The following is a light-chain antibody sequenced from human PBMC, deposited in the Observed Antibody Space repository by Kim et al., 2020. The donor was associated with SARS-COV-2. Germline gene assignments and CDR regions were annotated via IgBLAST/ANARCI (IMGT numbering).Light chain of an antibody. CDR3: ATWDDSLSAWV. CDR2: SNN. J-gene: IGLJ3*02. CDR1: YSNIGSNY. Sequence: QSVLTQQPSASGTPGQRVTISCSGRYSNIGSNYVHWYQQLPGTAPKLLISSNNQRPSGVPDRFSATKSGASASLAISGLRSEDEADYYCATWDDSLSAWVFGGGTKVTVL. V-gene: IGLV1-47*02.